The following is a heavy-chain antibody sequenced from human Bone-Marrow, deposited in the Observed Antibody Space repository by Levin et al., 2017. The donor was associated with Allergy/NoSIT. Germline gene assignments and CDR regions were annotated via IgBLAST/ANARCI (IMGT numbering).Heavy chain of an antibody. V-gene: IGHV3-30*04. Sequence: GGSLRLSCAASGFSISTYAMHWVRQAPGKGLEWVAVISYAGSNKYYADSVKGRFTISRDNSKDTLYLQMNNLRPEDTAVYYCARDEYSDYDTYFYGMDVWGQGTTVTVSS. D-gene: IGHD4-11*01. J-gene: IGHJ6*02. CDR1: GFSISTYA. CDR2: ISYAGSNK. CDR3: ARDEYSDYDTYFYGMDV.